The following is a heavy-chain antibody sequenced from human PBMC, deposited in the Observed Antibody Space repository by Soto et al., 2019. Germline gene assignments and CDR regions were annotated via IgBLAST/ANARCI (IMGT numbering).Heavy chain of an antibody. Sequence: QVQLVQSGAEVKKPGASVKVSCKASGYTFTSYGIRWVRQAPGQGLEWMGWISAYNGKTNYAQKLQDRVTMTTDTSTSTAYRDLRSLRAADTAVYYCARDPLGYYDSRGYYWYFQHWGQGTLVTVSS. CDR3: ARDPLGYYDSRGYYWYFQH. CDR1: GYTFTSYG. V-gene: IGHV1-18*01. D-gene: IGHD3-22*01. CDR2: ISAYNGKT. J-gene: IGHJ1*01.